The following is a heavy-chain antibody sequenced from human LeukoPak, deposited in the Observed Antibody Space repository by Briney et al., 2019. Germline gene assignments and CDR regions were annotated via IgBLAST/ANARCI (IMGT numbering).Heavy chain of an antibody. CDR2: IYTSGST. CDR1: GGSISSYY. J-gene: IGHJ6*02. CDR3: ARGYIELSYCSGGSCYETKLLLGYGMDV. Sequence: ASETLSLTCTVSGGSISSYYWSWIRQPAGKGLEWIGRIYTSGSTNYNPSLKSRVTMSVDTSKNQFSLKLSSVTAADTAVYYCARGYIELSYCSGGSCYETKLLLGYGMDVWGQGTTVAVSS. V-gene: IGHV4-4*07. D-gene: IGHD2-15*01.